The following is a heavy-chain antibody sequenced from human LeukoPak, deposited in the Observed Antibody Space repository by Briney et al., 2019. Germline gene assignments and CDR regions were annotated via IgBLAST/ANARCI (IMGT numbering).Heavy chain of an antibody. J-gene: IGHJ4*02. V-gene: IGHV3-48*03. Sequence: HPGGSLRLSCAASGFTFSNYEMNWVRQAPGKGLEWVPYITSSGNTIYYANSVKGRFTISRDNAKNSLYLQMNSLRAEDTAVYYCARGSPGYWGQGTLVTVSS. CDR2: ITSSGNTI. CDR3: ARGSPGY. CDR1: GFTFSNYE.